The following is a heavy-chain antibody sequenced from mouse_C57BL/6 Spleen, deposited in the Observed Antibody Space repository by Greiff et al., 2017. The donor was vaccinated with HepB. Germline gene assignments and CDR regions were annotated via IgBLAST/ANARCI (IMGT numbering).Heavy chain of an antibody. V-gene: IGHV1-22*01. CDR1: GYTFTDYN. J-gene: IGHJ2*01. CDR2: INPNNGGT. CDR3: ATIYYDYDEGYFDY. Sequence: EVQLQQSGPELVKPGASVKMSCKASGYTFTDYNMHWVKQSHGKSLEWIGYINPNNGGTSYKQKFKGKATLTVNKSSSTAYMALRSLTSEDSAVYYCATIYYDYDEGYFDYWGQGTTLTVSS. D-gene: IGHD2-4*01.